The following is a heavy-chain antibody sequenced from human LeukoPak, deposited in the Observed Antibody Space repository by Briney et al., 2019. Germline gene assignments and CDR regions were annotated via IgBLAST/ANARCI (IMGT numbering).Heavy chain of an antibody. CDR3: ARAGYDYVWGSYRPDY. Sequence: GGSLRLSCAASGFTFSSYEMNWVRQAPGKGLEWVSYISSSGSTIYYADSVKGRFTISRDNAKNSLYLQMNSLRAEDTAVYYCARAGYDYVWGSYRPDYWGQGTLGTVSS. D-gene: IGHD3-16*02. CDR1: GFTFSSYE. V-gene: IGHV3-48*03. CDR2: ISSSGSTI. J-gene: IGHJ4*02.